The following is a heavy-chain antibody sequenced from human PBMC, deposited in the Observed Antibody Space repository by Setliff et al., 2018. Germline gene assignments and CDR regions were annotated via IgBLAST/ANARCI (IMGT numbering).Heavy chain of an antibody. CDR1: GFAISSCW. V-gene: IGHV3-7*01. CDR3: IDGRNRAWGVY. D-gene: IGHD7-27*01. J-gene: IGHJ4*02. Sequence: GGSLRLSCVASGFAISSCWMSWVRQAPGKGLEWVANVNPDGSGKYYVDSVKGRFTISRDNAKNTLYLQMDSLRVEDTAVYYCIDGRNRAWGVYWGQGTLVTVSS. CDR2: VNPDGSGK.